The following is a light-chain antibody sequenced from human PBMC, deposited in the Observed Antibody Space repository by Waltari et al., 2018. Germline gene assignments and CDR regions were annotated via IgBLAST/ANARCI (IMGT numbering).Light chain of an antibody. J-gene: IGKJ4*01. V-gene: IGKV3-11*01. CDR1: QSVSNY. CDR2: DAS. Sequence: ESVLTQSPATLSLSPGERATLSCRASQSVSNYLAWYQQKPGQAPRLPIYDASTRATGNQARVSGSGSGTDFTLTISSLESEDFAVYYCQQRTNWLFGGGTKVEIK. CDR3: QQRTNWL.